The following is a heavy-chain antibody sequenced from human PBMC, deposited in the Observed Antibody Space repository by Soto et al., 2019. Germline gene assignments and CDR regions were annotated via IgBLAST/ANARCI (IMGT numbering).Heavy chain of an antibody. CDR1: GGSISSYY. D-gene: IGHD3-9*01. CDR2: IYYSGST. J-gene: IGHJ5*02. V-gene: IGHV4-39*01. CDR3: ASSLRYFDWLLSFYWFDP. Sequence: PSETLSLTCTVSGGSISSYYWSWIRQPPGKGLEWIGSIYYSGSTYYNPSLKSRVTISVDTSKNQFSLKLSSVTAADTAVYYCASSLRYFDWLLSFYWFDPWGQGTLVTVSS.